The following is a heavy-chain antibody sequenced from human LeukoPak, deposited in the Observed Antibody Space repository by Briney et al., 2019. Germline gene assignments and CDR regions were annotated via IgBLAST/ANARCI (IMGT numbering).Heavy chain of an antibody. CDR2: INGDGSST. CDR1: GFPFSSYW. D-gene: IGHD4/OR15-4a*01. V-gene: IGHV3-74*01. J-gene: IGHJ5*02. Sequence: PGGSLRLSCAASGFPFSSYWMHWVRQAPGKGLVWVSRINGDGSSTNYADSVKGRFSISRDDASNTLYLQMNSLRAEDTAVYYCARAYTANYQNWFDPWGQGTLVTVSS. CDR3: ARAYTANYQNWFDP.